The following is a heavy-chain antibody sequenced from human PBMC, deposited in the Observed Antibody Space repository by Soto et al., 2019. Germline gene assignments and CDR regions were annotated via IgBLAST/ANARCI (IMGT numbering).Heavy chain of an antibody. CDR1: GYTFTSYA. CDR2: INAGNGNT. CDR3: ARTYSSSWYDYYGMDV. J-gene: IGHJ6*02. Sequence: QVQLVQSRAEEKKPGASVKVSCKASGYTFTSYAMHWVRQAPGQRLEWMGWINAGNGNTKYSQKFQGRVTITRDTSASTAYMELSSLRSEDTAVYYCARTYSSSWYDYYGMDVWGQGTTVTVSS. D-gene: IGHD6-13*01. V-gene: IGHV1-3*05.